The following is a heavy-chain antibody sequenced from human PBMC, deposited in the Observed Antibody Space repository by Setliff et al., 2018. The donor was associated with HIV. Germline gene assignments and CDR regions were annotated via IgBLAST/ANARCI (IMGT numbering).Heavy chain of an antibody. CDR2: SKHSGSN. J-gene: IGHJ6*03. CDR1: GGSFSGYY. Sequence: SETLSLTCAVYGGSFSGYYWNWIRQPPGKGLEWIGESKHSGSNNYKPSLKSRVTLSVDTSKNQFSLKMSSVTAADTAVYYCARVDCSGTSCYRDSYYYMDVWGKGTTVTSP. CDR3: ARVDCSGTSCYRDSYYYMDV. D-gene: IGHD2-2*01. V-gene: IGHV4-34*01.